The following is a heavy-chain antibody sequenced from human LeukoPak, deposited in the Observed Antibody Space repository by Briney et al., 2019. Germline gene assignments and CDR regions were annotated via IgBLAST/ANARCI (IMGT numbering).Heavy chain of an antibody. CDR2: INHSGST. CDR3: ATKYYCSGGSCPTHFDY. D-gene: IGHD2-15*01. CDR1: GGSFSGYY. J-gene: IGHJ4*02. V-gene: IGHV4-34*01. Sequence: SETLSLTCAVYGGSFSGYYWSWIRQPPGKGLEWIGEINHSGSTNYNPSLKRRVTISVDTSKNQFSLKLSSVTAADTAVYYCATKYYCSGGSCPTHFDYWGQGTLVTVSS.